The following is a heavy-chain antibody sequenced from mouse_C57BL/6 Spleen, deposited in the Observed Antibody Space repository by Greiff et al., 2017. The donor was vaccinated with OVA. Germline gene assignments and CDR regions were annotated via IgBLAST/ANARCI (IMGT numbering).Heavy chain of an antibody. Sequence: EVKLVESGPGLVKPSQSLSLTCSVTGYSITSGYYWNWIRQFPGNKLEWMGYISYDGSNNYNPSLKNRISITRDTSKNQFFLKLNSVTTEDTATYYCARVDYYGSSSWYFDVWGTGTTVTVSS. CDR3: ARVDYYGSSSWYFDV. D-gene: IGHD1-1*01. V-gene: IGHV3-6*01. CDR2: ISYDGSN. CDR1: GYSITSGYY. J-gene: IGHJ1*03.